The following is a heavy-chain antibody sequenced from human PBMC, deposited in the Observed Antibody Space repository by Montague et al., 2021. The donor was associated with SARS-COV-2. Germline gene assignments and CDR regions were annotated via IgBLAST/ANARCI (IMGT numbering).Heavy chain of an antibody. CDR1: GGSISSGSYY. V-gene: IGHV4-39*01. D-gene: IGHD6-25*01. CDR2: IHSSGTT. Sequence: SETLSLTCTVAGGSISSGSYYWGWFRQPPGKGLEWIGNIHSSGTTYYKSRVTISVDTSKNQFSLKMTSVTAADTAVYYCASRLGGSGWLDYWGQGTLVTVSS. CDR3: ASRLGGSGWLDY. J-gene: IGHJ4*02.